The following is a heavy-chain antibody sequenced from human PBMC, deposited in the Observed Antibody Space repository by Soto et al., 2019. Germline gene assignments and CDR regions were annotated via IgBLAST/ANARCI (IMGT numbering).Heavy chain of an antibody. D-gene: IGHD3-22*01. CDR1: GFTFSSYA. CDR3: AVSYYYDSSGYSYYFDY. J-gene: IGHJ4*02. CDR2: ISYDGSNK. Sequence: PGGSLRLSCAASGFTFSSYAMHWVRQAPGKGLEWVAVISYDGSNKYYADSVKGRFTISRDNSKTTLYLQMNSLRAEDTAVYYCAVSYYYDSSGYSYYFDYWGQGTLVTVSS. V-gene: IGHV3-30-3*01.